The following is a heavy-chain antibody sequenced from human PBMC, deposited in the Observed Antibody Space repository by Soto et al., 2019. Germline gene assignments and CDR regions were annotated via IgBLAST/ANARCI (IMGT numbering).Heavy chain of an antibody. CDR2: IYSGGST. J-gene: IGHJ4*02. V-gene: IGHV3-66*01. CDR1: GFTFSSSS. CDR3: ARTADCSGGSCY. Sequence: GGSLRLSCAASGFTFSSSSMSWVRQAPGKGLEWVSVIYSGGSTYYADSVKGRFTISRDNSKNTLYLQMNSLRAEDTAVYYCARTADCSGGSCYWGQGTLVTVSS. D-gene: IGHD2-15*01.